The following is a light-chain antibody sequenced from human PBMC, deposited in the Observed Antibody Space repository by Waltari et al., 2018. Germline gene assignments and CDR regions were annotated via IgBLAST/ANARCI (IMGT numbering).Light chain of an antibody. CDR3: LQHKSLPFT. V-gene: IGKV1-17*01. J-gene: IGKJ3*01. Sequence: DIQMTQSPSSLSASVGDTGTITCRASQGISSYLNWFQQKPGKAPKLLIYDAITLHSEVPSRFSGSGSGTEFTLTISSLQTEDFAGYYCLQHKSLPFTFGPGTKLEI. CDR2: DAI. CDR1: QGISSY.